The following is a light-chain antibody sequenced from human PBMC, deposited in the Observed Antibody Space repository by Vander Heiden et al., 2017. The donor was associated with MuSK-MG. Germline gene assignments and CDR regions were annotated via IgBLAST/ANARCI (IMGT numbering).Light chain of an antibody. J-gene: IGKJ5*01. V-gene: IGKV1-39*01. Sequence: DIQRTQSPSSLSASVGDRVTITGRASQNIDNYLSWYQQKAGEAPKLLINAASTLQNGVPSRFSGSGSGTVFTLTISGLLPEDVATYYCQQSDSRLITFGQGTRMDIK. CDR1: QNIDNY. CDR3: QQSDSRLIT. CDR2: AAS.